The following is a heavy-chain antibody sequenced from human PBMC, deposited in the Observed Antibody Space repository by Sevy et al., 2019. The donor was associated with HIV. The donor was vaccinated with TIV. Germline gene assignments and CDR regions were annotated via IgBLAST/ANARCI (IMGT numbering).Heavy chain of an antibody. J-gene: IGHJ4*02. V-gene: IGHV3-30*03. D-gene: IGHD6-6*01. Sequence: GGSLRLSCAASGFTFSSYGMHWVRQAPGKGLEWVAVISYDGSNKYYADSVKGRFTISRDNSKNMLYLQMNSLRAEDTAVYYCATEGIAARHGLDYWGQGTLVTVSS. CDR1: GFTFSSYG. CDR3: ATEGIAARHGLDY. CDR2: ISYDGSNK.